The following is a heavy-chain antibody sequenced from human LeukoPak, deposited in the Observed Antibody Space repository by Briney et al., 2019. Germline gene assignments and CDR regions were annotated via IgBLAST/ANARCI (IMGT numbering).Heavy chain of an antibody. CDR2: IFHSGST. CDR1: GYSISSGYY. CDR3: ARDRSYGDYRRTFDY. Sequence: SETLSLTCAVSGYSISSGYYWGWIRQPPGKGLDWIGSIFHSGSTYYNPSLESRVTISVDTSKNQFSLKLNSVTAADTAVYYCARDRSYGDYRRTFDYWGQGTLVTVSS. J-gene: IGHJ4*02. D-gene: IGHD4-17*01. V-gene: IGHV4-38-2*02.